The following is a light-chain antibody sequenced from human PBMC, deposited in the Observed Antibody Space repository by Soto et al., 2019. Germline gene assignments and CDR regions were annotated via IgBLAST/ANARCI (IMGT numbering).Light chain of an antibody. CDR2: YDS. CDR3: QVWDSSSDHLV. CDR1: NIGSKS. J-gene: IGLJ2*01. Sequence: SYELTQPPSVSVAPGKTARITCRGNNIGSKSVHWYQQKPGQAPVLVIYYDSDRPSGIPERFSGSNSGNTATLTISRVEAGDEADYYCQVWDSSSDHLVFGGGTKLTVL. V-gene: IGLV3-21*04.